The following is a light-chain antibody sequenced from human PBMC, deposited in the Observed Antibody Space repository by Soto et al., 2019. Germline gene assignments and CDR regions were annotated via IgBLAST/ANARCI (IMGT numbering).Light chain of an antibody. CDR2: DAS. V-gene: IGKV4-1*01. J-gene: IGKJ4*01. CDR3: QQFSSYPLT. Sequence: DIVMTQSPDSLAVSLGERATINCKSSQSVLYSSNNKNYLAWYQQKPGQAPRLLIYDASSRATGIPDRFSGGGSGTDFTLTISRLEPEDFAVYYCQQFSSYPLTFGGGTKVEIK. CDR1: QSVLYSSNNKNY.